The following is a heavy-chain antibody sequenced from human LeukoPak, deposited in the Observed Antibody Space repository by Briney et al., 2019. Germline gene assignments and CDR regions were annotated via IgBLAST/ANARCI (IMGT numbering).Heavy chain of an antibody. Sequence: PGGSLRLSCAASGFTFSDYYMSWIRQAPGKGLEWVSYISSSSSYTNYADSVKGRFTISRDNAKNSLYLQMNSLRAEDTAVYYCAKVELATVVRGAFDIWGQGTMVTVSS. D-gene: IGHD4-23*01. CDR1: GFTFSDYY. CDR3: AKVELATVVRGAFDI. J-gene: IGHJ3*02. CDR2: ISSSSSYT. V-gene: IGHV3-11*05.